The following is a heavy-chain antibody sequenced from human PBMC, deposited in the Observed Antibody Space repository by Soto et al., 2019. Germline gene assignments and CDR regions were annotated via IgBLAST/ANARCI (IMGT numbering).Heavy chain of an antibody. J-gene: IGHJ6*02. Sequence: GGSLRLSCAASGFTFSSYGMHWVRQAPGKGLEWVAVISYDGSNKYYADSVKGRFTISRDNSKNTLYLQMNSLRAEDTAVYYCAKDRPGTSWAYYYYYGMDVWGQGTTVTVSS. CDR1: GFTFSSYG. CDR3: AKDRPGTSWAYYYYYGMDV. D-gene: IGHD3-10*01. V-gene: IGHV3-30*18. CDR2: ISYDGSNK.